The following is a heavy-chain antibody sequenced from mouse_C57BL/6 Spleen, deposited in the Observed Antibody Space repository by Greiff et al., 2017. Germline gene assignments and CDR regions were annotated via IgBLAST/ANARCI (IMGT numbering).Heavy chain of an antibody. V-gene: IGHV14-2*01. CDR3: ARLGQEWFAY. Sequence: VQLQQSGAELVKPGASVKLSCTASGFNIKDYYMHWVKQRTEQGLEWIGRIDPEDGETKYAPKFQGKATLTADTSSNTAYLQLSSLTSEDTAVYYCARLGQEWFAYWGQGTLVTVSA. CDR1: GFNIKDYY. D-gene: IGHD3-3*01. J-gene: IGHJ3*01. CDR2: IDPEDGET.